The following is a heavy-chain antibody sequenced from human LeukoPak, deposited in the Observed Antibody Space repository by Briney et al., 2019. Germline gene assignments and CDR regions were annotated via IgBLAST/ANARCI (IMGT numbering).Heavy chain of an antibody. J-gene: IGHJ4*02. Sequence: PSQTLSLTCTVSGGSISSGDYYWSWIRQPPGKGLEWIGSIYYSGSTYYNPSLKSRVTISVDTSKNQFSLKLSSVTAADTAVYYCARTHDSEVVTPLYPFDYWGQGTLVTVSS. D-gene: IGHD2-21*02. CDR3: ARTHDSEVVTPLYPFDY. V-gene: IGHV4-39*01. CDR1: GGSISSGDYY. CDR2: IYYSGST.